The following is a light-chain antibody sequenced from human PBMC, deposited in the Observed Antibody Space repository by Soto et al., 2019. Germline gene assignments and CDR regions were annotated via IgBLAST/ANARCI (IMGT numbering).Light chain of an antibody. CDR1: QSSSSW. CDR3: QHYDSYPLT. J-gene: IGKJ4*01. V-gene: IGKV1-5*01. CDR2: DVS. Sequence: DIHMTQSLSTLSASVGYRLTITCRASQSSSSWLAWFQQKPGKAPKLLISDVSSLASGVPSRFSGSGSGTEFTLAITSLQPDDFATYYCQHYDSYPLTFGGGTNVEIK.